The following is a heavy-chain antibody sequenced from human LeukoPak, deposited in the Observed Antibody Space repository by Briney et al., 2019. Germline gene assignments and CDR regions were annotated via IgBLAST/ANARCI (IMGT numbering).Heavy chain of an antibody. V-gene: IGHV1-18*01. CDR1: GYTFTSYG. Sequence: ASVKVSCKASGYTFTSYGISWVRQAPGQGLEWMGWISAYNGNTNYAQKLQGRVTMTTDTSTSTAYMELRSLRSGDTAVYYCARDKYYYDSSGTAFDIWGQGTMVTVSS. CDR2: ISAYNGNT. CDR3: ARDKYYYDSSGTAFDI. J-gene: IGHJ3*02. D-gene: IGHD3-22*01.